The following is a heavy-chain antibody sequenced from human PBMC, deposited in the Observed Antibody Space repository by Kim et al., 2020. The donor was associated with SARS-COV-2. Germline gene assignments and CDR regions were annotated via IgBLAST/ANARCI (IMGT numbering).Heavy chain of an antibody. Sequence: SETLSLTCTVSGGSISSGGYYWSWIRQHPGKGLEWIGYIHDSGSTYYNLSLRSRVTISVDTSKNQFSLKLSSVTAADTAVYYCARDLWDIVVVPAARVGMDVLGQGTTVTVSS. J-gene: IGHJ6*02. V-gene: IGHV4-31*03. CDR3: ARDLWDIVVVPAARVGMDV. CDR2: IHDSGST. D-gene: IGHD2-2*01. CDR1: GGSISSGGYY.